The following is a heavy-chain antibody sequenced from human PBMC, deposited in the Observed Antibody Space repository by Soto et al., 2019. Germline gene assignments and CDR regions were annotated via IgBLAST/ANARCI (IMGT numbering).Heavy chain of an antibody. J-gene: IGHJ6*02. V-gene: IGHV4-28*01. CDR1: GHSIRSNTW. Sequence: PSETLSLTCAVSGHSIRSNTWSGWIRQPPGKGLEWIGCIYYSGTTYYNPSLNSRVTVSVDTSKNQFSLKVTSVTAADTAVYYCARLHGYCISSSCHGHYAMDVWGQGTTVTVSS. CDR3: ARLHGYCISSSCHGHYAMDV. D-gene: IGHD2-2*01. CDR2: IYYSGTT.